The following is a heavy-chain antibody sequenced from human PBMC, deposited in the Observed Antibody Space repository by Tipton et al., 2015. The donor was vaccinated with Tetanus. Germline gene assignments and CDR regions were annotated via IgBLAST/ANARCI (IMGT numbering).Heavy chain of an antibody. J-gene: IGHJ3*01. CDR3: ARRANSGHVYNPLDL. CDR1: GFTFSDYG. V-gene: IGHV3-23*01. Sequence: SLRLSCAASGFTFSDYGMSWVRQAPGKGLEWVSSISGSGVQTNYADSVKGRFTVSRDNSKNTLYMQMNSLRAEDTAVYYCARRANSGHVYNPLDLWGQGTMVSVSS. CDR2: ISGSGVQT. D-gene: IGHD5-24*01.